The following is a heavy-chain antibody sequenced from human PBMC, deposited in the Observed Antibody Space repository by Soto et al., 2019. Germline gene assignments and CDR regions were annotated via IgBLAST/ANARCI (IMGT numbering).Heavy chain of an antibody. Sequence: VQLVESGGGLVKPGGSLRLSCAASGFTFSDYYMSWIRQAPGKGLEWLSYISSSGDSIYYAASVKGRITISRDNAKNSLYLQMSSLRAEDTAVYYCARDVVPHFDSWGQGTLVTVSS. CDR3: ARDVVPHFDS. CDR2: ISSSGDSI. V-gene: IGHV3-11*01. D-gene: IGHD2-21*01. J-gene: IGHJ4*02. CDR1: GFTFSDYY.